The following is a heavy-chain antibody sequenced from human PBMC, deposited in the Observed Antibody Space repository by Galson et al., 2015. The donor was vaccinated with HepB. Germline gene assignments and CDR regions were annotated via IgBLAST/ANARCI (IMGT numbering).Heavy chain of an antibody. CDR3: AKKVGASTGRFDY. Sequence: SLRLSCAASGFTFRNYAMHWVRQAPGKGLEWVSAIRGSGDTTYYADSVKGRFTIPRDNSKNTLSLQMNSLRVEDSAVYYCAKKVGASTGRFDYWGQGTLVAVSS. V-gene: IGHV3-23*01. CDR1: GFTFRNYA. D-gene: IGHD1-26*01. CDR2: IRGSGDTT. J-gene: IGHJ4*02.